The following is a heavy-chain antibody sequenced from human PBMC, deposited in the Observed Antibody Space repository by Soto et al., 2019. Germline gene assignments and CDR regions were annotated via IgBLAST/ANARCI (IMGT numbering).Heavy chain of an antibody. Sequence: QVQFVQSGAEVKKPGASVNISCETSGYSFRNFAVHWVRQAPGQRLERVGWINGATGNARSSQKFQGRVTLTRDTYATTASVDLTSLRSEDTAMYFCSRVGPRQWLVRATAYDIWGQGTMVTVSS. V-gene: IGHV1-3*01. J-gene: IGHJ3*02. CDR2: INGATGNA. D-gene: IGHD6-19*01. CDR1: GYSFRNFA. CDR3: SRVGPRQWLVRATAYDI.